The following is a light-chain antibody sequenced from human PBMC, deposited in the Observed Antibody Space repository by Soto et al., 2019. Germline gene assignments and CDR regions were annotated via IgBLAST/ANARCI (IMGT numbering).Light chain of an antibody. Sequence: EIVLTQSPGTLSLSPGERATLSCRASQSVSSSYLAWYQHQPGQAPRLHIYGTASRATGIPDRFSGSGSGTDFTLTISRTEPEDFAVYFCQHYGGSPLATFGQGTRLEI. CDR2: GTA. CDR1: QSVSSSY. V-gene: IGKV3-20*01. CDR3: QHYGGSPLAT. J-gene: IGKJ5*01.